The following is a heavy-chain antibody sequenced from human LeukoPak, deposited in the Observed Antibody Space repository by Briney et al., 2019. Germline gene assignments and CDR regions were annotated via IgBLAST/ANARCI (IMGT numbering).Heavy chain of an antibody. D-gene: IGHD4-17*01. V-gene: IGHV1-8*03. CDR3: ATGDYGIFDY. J-gene: IGHJ4*02. CDR1: GGTFSSYA. Sequence: ASVKVSCKASGGTFSSYAISWVRQAPGQGLEWMGWMNPNSGNTGYAQKFQGRVTITRNTSISTAYMELSSLRSEDTAVYYCATGDYGIFDYWGQGTLVTVSS. CDR2: MNPNSGNT.